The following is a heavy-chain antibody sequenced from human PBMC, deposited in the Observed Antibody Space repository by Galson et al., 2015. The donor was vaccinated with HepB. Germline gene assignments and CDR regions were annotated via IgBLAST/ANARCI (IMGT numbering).Heavy chain of an antibody. V-gene: IGHV1-69*04. J-gene: IGHJ5*02. CDR2: IIPILGIA. CDR1: GGTFSSYT. D-gene: IGHD6-13*01. CDR3: AREGWEQQLVLEPNWFDP. Sequence: SVKVSCKASGGTFSSYTISWVRQAPGQGLEWMGRIIPILGIANYAQKFQGRVTITADKSTSTAHMELSSLRSEDTAVYYCAREGWEQQLVLEPNWFDPWGQGTLVTVSS.